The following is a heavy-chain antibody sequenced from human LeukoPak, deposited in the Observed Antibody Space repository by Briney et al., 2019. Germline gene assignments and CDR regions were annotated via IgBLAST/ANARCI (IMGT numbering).Heavy chain of an antibody. CDR2: IIPIFGTA. Sequence: ASVKVSCKASGGTFSSYAISWVRQAPGQGLEWMGGIIPIFGTANYAQKFQGRVTITTDESTSTAYMELSSLRSEGTAVYYCAREGYYDSSGYFDYWGQGTLVTVSS. J-gene: IGHJ4*02. CDR1: GGTFSSYA. CDR3: AREGYYDSSGYFDY. V-gene: IGHV1-69*05. D-gene: IGHD3-22*01.